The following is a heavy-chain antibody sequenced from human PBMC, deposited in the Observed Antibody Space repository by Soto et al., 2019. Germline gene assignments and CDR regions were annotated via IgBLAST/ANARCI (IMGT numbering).Heavy chain of an antibody. J-gene: IGHJ6*01. CDR2: IIPIFGTA. D-gene: IGHD3-10*01. CDR3: ALVGVVRGVRPAYYYYRLAV. V-gene: IGHV1-69*01. Sequence: SVKVSFKASGGTFSSYASSWVRQAPGQGLELMGGIIPIFGTANYAQKFQGRVTITADESTSTAYMELSSLRSEDTAVYYCALVGVVRGVRPAYYYYRLAVSAQGTTDPVSS. CDR1: GGTFSSYA.